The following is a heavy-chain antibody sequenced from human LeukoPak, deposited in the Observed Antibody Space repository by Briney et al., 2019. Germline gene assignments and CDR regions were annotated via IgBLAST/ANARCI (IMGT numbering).Heavy chain of an antibody. CDR2: ISGSGGTK. V-gene: IGHV3-23*01. J-gene: IGHJ4*02. Sequence: GGSLRLSCAASGSTLSNYAISWVRQAPGKGLEWVSAISGSGGTKHYADSVKGRFTISRDNSKNTLYLQMNSLRAEDTAVYYCARDSGDFWSNFDYWGQGTLVTVSS. CDR3: ARDSGDFWSNFDY. D-gene: IGHD3-3*01. CDR1: GSTLSNYA.